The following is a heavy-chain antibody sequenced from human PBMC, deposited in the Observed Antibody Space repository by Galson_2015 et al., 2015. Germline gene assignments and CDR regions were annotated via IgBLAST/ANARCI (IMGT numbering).Heavy chain of an antibody. Sequence: SLRLSCAASGFAFSSYTMSWVRQAPGTGLEWVSGISGSGGSTYYADSVKGRFTISRDNSKNTLYLQMNSLRAEDTAVYYCAKEYSAGWSFDYWAQGTLVTVSS. CDR3: AKEYSAGWSFDY. J-gene: IGHJ4*02. CDR2: ISGSGGST. V-gene: IGHV3-23*01. D-gene: IGHD6-19*01. CDR1: GFAFSSYT.